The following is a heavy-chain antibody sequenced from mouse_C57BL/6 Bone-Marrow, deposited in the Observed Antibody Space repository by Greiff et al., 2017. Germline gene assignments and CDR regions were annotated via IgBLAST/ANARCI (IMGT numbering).Heavy chain of an antibody. CDR1: GFTFSDYG. CDR3: ATHYYYGSSPMDY. CDR2: ISNLAYSI. Sequence: EVKVEESGGGLVQPGGSLKLSCAASGFTFSDYGMAWVRQAPRKGPEWVAFISNLAYSIYYADTVTGRFTISRENAKNTLYLEMSSLRSEDTAMYYCATHYYYGSSPMDYWGQGTSVTVSS. V-gene: IGHV5-15*04. D-gene: IGHD1-1*01. J-gene: IGHJ4*01.